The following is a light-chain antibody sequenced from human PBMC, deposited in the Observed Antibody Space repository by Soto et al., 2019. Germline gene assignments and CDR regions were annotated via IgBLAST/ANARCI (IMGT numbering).Light chain of an antibody. CDR2: DVS. CDR3: QHYYSYSLT. J-gene: IGKJ4*01. CDR1: QTLSSC. Sequence: DIQMTQSPSTLSASVGERVTITCRASQTLSSCLAWYQQKPGKAPKLLIYDVSSLESGVPSRFSGSEPCTDFTLTISSLQTDDWANDYDQHYYSYSLTFGGGTKVDIK. V-gene: IGKV1-5*01.